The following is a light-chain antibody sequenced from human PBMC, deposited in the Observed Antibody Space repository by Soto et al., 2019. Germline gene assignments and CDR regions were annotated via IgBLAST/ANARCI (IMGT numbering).Light chain of an antibody. V-gene: IGKV3-11*01. CDR3: QQRSNWPLT. Sequence: EIVLTQSPATLSLSPGERATLSCRASQSVSSYLAWYQQKPGQAPRLLIYDASNRATGIPARFSGSGSGTAFPLTITSLEPEDFEVYYCQQRSNWPLTFGGGTKWRSN. J-gene: IGKJ4*01. CDR1: QSVSSY. CDR2: DAS.